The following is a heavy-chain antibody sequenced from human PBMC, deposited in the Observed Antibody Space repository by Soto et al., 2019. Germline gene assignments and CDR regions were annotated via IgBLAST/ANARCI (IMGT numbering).Heavy chain of an antibody. J-gene: IGHJ4*02. CDR2: IIPMFGKA. D-gene: IGHD6-19*01. CDR1: GGTFSSYA. V-gene: IGHV1-69*01. CDR3: ARGNSSCWYFTGESDY. Sequence: QVQLVQSGAEVKKPGSSVKVSCKASGGTFSSYAFSWVRQAPGQGLEWMGGIIPMFGKANYAQKFQGRVTITADESTSTAYMELSSLRSEDTAVYYCARGNSSCWYFTGESDYWGQGTLVTV.